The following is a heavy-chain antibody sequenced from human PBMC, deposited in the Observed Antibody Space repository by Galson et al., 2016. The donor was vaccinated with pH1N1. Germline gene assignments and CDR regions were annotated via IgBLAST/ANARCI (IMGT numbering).Heavy chain of an antibody. J-gene: IGHJ4*02. V-gene: IGHV3-23*01. D-gene: IGHD3-16*01. Sequence: SLRLSCAASGLPFNSYAMSWVRQAPGKGLEWVSVISGSGGGTYYADSLKGRFTISRDNAKNSLYLEVNSLRAEDSGLYYCTKETSPDHYCTANTCSKDFDLWGQGTLVTVSS. CDR1: GLPFNSYA. CDR3: TKETSPDHYCTANTCSKDFDL. CDR2: ISGSGGGT.